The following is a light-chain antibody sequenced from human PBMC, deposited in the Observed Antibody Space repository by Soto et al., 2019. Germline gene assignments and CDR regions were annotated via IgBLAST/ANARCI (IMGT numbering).Light chain of an antibody. Sequence: QSVLTQPPSASGTPGQRVTISCSGSSSNIGSNIINWYQQLPGTAPKLLIYTNNQRPSGVPDRFSGSKSGTSASLAISGLQSEDEADDYCAAWDDSLNGPWVFGGGTKLTVL. V-gene: IGLV1-44*01. CDR2: TNN. CDR3: AAWDDSLNGPWV. J-gene: IGLJ3*02. CDR1: SSNIGSNI.